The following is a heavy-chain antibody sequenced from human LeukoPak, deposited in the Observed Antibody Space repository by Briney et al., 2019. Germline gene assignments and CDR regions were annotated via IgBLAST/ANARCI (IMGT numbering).Heavy chain of an antibody. D-gene: IGHD2-15*01. CDR2: INYNGAIT. CDR3: ARGYCSGGSCYSAWGYYYYYGMDV. J-gene: IGHJ6*02. CDR1: GFTFVDYG. Sequence: GGSLRLSCATSGFTFVDYGLSWVRRAPGKGLEWLCAINYNGAITDYADSVKGRFTISRDNAKNTLYLQMNSLRAEDTAVYYCARGYCSGGSCYSAWGYYYYYGMDVWGQGTTVTVSS. V-gene: IGHV3-20*04.